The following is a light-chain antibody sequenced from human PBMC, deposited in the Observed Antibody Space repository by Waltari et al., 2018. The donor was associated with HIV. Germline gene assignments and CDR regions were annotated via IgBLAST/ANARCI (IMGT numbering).Light chain of an antibody. J-gene: IGKJ4*01. V-gene: IGKV1-33*01. CDR2: DAS. CDR3: QQYDNLPLT. Sequence: DIQMTQSPSSLSASVGDRVTITCQASQDISNYLNWYQQKPGKAPKLLLYDASNLETGVPSRFSGSGSGTDFTFTISSLQHEDIATYYCQQYDNLPLTFGGGTKVEIK. CDR1: QDISNY.